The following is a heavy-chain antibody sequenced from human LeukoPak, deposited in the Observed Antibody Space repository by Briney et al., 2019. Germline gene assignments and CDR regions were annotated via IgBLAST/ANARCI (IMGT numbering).Heavy chain of an antibody. CDR3: ARDPIQGAPDYFDF. J-gene: IGHJ4*02. CDR2: ISHDGNTK. V-gene: IGHV3-30-3*01. CDR1: GFTFSSYA. Sequence: PGGSLRLSCAASGFTFSSYAMHWVRQAPGKGPEWAAVISHDGNTKYYADSVKGRVTISRDNFKNMLYLQLSTLRVEDTAMYYCARDPIQGAPDYFDFWGQGTLVTVSS. D-gene: IGHD1-14*01.